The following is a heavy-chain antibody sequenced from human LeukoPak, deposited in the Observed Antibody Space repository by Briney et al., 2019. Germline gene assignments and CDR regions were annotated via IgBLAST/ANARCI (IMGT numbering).Heavy chain of an antibody. CDR3: AKRALRYCSSTSCPAQYYGVDV. Sequence: PGGSLRLSCAASGFIFSSYWMSWVRQAPGKGLEWVANIKEDGSEKYYVDSVKGRFTISRDNAKNSLYLQTNSLRAEDMAVYYRAKRALRYCSSTSCPAQYYGVDVWGKGTTVTVSS. CDR1: GFIFSSYW. J-gene: IGHJ6*04. V-gene: IGHV3-7*03. D-gene: IGHD2-2*01. CDR2: IKEDGSEK.